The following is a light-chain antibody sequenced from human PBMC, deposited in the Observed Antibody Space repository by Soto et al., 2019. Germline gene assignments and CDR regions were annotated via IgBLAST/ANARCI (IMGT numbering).Light chain of an antibody. CDR2: DVS. CDR1: SSDVGGYNF. J-gene: IGLJ1*01. CDR3: CSYAGSSLYV. Sequence: QSALTQPRSVSGSPGQSVTISCTGTSSDVGGYNFVSWYQQHPGKAPKLVIYDVSKRPSGVTDRFSGSKSGNTASLTISGLQAEDEADYYCCSYAGSSLYVFGTGTKLTVL. V-gene: IGLV2-11*01.